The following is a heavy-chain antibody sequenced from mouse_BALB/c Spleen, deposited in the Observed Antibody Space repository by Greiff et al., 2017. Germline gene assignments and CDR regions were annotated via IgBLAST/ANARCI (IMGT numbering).Heavy chain of an antibody. CDR2: IWAGGST. CDR1: GFSLTSYG. J-gene: IGHJ4*01. V-gene: IGHV2-9*02. D-gene: IGHD1-1*01. Sequence: VQLQESGPGLVAPSQSLSITCTVSGFSLTSYGVHWVRQPPGKGLEWLGVIWAGGSTNYNSALMSRLSISKDNSKSQVFLKMNSLQTDDTAMYYCARDNVYYGSSYVSYYAMDYWGQGTSVTVSS. CDR3: ARDNVYYGSSYVSYYAMDY.